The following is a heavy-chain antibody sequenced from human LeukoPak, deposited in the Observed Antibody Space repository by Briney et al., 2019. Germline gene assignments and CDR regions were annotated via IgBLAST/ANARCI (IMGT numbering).Heavy chain of an antibody. CDR2: TYYRSKWYS. V-gene: IGHV6-1*01. Sequence: SQTLSLTCALSGDSVPSNSAAWNWIRQSPSRGLEWLGRTYYRSKWYSEYAVSVRGRTTINPDTSKNQFSLQLKSVTPEDTAVYYCARTGGHFDYWGQGILVTVSS. J-gene: IGHJ4*02. CDR3: ARTGGHFDY. CDR1: GDSVPSNSAA. D-gene: IGHD3-10*01.